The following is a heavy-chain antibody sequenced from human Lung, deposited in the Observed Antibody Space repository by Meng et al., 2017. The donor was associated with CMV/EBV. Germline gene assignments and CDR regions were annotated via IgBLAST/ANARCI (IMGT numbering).Heavy chain of an antibody. CDR3: ARGRTGD. CDR2: IYSGGST. Sequence: GESLKISCAASGFTVSSNYMSWVRQAPGKGLEWVSVIYSGGSTYYADSVKGRFTISRDNSKNTLYLQMNSLRAEDTAVYYCARGRTGDWGQGTLVTVSS. V-gene: IGHV3-66*02. J-gene: IGHJ4*02. CDR1: GFTVSSNY. D-gene: IGHD3/OR15-3a*01.